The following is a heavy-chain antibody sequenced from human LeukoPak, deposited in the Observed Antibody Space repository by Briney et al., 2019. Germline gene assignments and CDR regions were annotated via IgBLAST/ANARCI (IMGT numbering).Heavy chain of an antibody. CDR1: GYTFTSYG. CDR3: ARGPDSSGWYSVY. J-gene: IGHJ4*02. V-gene: IGHV1-8*01. D-gene: IGHD6-19*01. CDR2: MNPNSGNT. Sequence: ASVKVSCKASGYTFTSYGINWVRQATGQGLEWMGWMNPNSGNTGYAQKFQGRVTMTRNTSISTAYMELSSLRSEDTAVYYCARGPDSSGWYSVYWGQGTLVTVSS.